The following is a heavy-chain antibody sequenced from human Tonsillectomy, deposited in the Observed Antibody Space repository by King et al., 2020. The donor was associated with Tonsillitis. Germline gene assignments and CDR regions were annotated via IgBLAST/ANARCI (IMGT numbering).Heavy chain of an antibody. D-gene: IGHD1-26*01. Sequence: VQLQESGPGLVKPSETLSLTCNVSSDSISNYYWNWIRQSPGKGLEWIGYIHYSGSTNYNPSLKSRVTISVDTSKNQFSLKLSSVTAADTAVYYCARGRGSGRLYDYWGQGTLVTVSS. V-gene: IGHV4-59*01. CDR2: IHYSGST. J-gene: IGHJ4*02. CDR3: ARGRGSGRLYDY. CDR1: SDSISNYY.